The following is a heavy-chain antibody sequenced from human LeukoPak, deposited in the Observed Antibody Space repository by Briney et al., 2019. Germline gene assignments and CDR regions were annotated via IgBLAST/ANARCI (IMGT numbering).Heavy chain of an antibody. D-gene: IGHD3-22*01. CDR2: ISAYNGNT. J-gene: IGHJ5*02. Sequence: ASVTVSCKASGFSFSISAMQWVRQAPGQGGEWMGWISAYNGNTNYAQKLQGRVTMTTDTSTNTAYMELRSLRSDDTAVYYCARRGRYDSSEPWGQGTLVTVSS. CDR3: ARRGRYDSSEP. V-gene: IGHV1-18*01. CDR1: GFSFSISA.